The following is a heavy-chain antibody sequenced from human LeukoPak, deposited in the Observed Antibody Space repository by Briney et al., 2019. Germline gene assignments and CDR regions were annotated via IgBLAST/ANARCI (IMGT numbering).Heavy chain of an antibody. CDR1: GFTVSSNY. D-gene: IGHD6-19*01. Sequence: PGGSLRLSRAASGFTVSSNYMNWVRQAPGKGLEWVSVLYSGGETYYADSVKGRFTISRDNSKNTLYLQMNSLRAEDTAVYYCASIGSSGWYFDYWGQGTLVTVS. J-gene: IGHJ4*02. CDR2: LYSGGET. CDR3: ASIGSSGWYFDY. V-gene: IGHV3-53*01.